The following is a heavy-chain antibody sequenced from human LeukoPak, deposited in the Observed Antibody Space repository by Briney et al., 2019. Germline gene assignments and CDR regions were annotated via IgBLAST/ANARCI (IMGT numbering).Heavy chain of an antibody. J-gene: IGHJ4*02. CDR2: ISNSDGST. CDR3: AKGVKFGESNFDY. Sequence: GGPLRLSCAASGFTFIRYAMSWVRQAPGKGLEWVSLISNSDGSTYYADSVKGRFSISRDNSKSTLYLQMSSLRAEDTAVYYCAKGVKFGESNFDYWGQGTLVTVSS. V-gene: IGHV3-23*01. CDR1: GFTFIRYA. D-gene: IGHD3-10*01.